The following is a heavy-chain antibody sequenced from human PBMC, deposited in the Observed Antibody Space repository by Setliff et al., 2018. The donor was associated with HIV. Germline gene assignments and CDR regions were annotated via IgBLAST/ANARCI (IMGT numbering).Heavy chain of an antibody. CDR2: IYSGGRT. CDR1: GDSIITYY. D-gene: IGHD3-10*01. V-gene: IGHV4-4*08. J-gene: IGHJ3*01. CDR3: ARVRSYGSAYDAFDV. Sequence: SETLSLTCTVSGDSIITYYWTWIRQPPGTGLEWLGCIYSGGRTNYNPSLEIRVTISLDTSKNQFSLRLTSVTAADTAVYYCARVRSYGSAYDAFDVWGPGTMVTV.